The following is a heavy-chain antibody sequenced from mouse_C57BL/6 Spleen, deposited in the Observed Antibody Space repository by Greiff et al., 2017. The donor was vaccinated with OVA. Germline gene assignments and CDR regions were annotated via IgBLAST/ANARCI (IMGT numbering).Heavy chain of an antibody. V-gene: IGHV5-9*01. CDR1: GFTFSSYT. CDR3: ARHTDYGSSYGWYFDV. Sequence: LKESGGGLVKPGGSLKLSCAASGFTFSSYTMSWVRQTPEKRLEWVATISGGGGNTYYPDSVKGRFTISRDNAKNTLYLQMSSLRSEDTALYYCARHTDYGSSYGWYFDVWGTGTTVTVSS. D-gene: IGHD1-1*01. CDR2: ISGGGGNT. J-gene: IGHJ1*03.